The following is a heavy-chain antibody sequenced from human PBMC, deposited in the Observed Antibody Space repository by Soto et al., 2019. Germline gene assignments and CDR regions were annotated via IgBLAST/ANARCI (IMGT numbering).Heavy chain of an antibody. Sequence: ASVRVSCKASGYSFTSYGISWVRQAPGQGLEWMGWISAYNGNTNYAQKLQGRVTMTTDTSTSKAYMELRSLRSDDTAVYYCARGTGIAGAGTEDFDYWGQGTLVTVSS. CDR2: ISAYNGNT. CDR3: ARGTGIAGAGTEDFDY. J-gene: IGHJ4*02. D-gene: IGHD6-19*01. V-gene: IGHV1-18*01. CDR1: GYSFTSYG.